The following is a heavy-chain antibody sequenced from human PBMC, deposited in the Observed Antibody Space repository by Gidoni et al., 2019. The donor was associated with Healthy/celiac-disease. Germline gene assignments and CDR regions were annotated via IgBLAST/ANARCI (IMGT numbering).Heavy chain of an antibody. D-gene: IGHD3-10*02. CDR3: ARDRVFGEHPSAFDI. CDR1: GYTFTSYY. J-gene: IGHJ3*02. V-gene: IGHV1-46*01. CDR2: INPSAGST. Sequence: QVQLVQSGAAVKKPGASVKVSCKASGYTFTSYYMHWVRQAPGQGLEWMGLINPSAGSTSYAQKFQCRVTMTRDTSTSTVYMELSSLRSEDTAVYYCARDRVFGEHPSAFDIWGQGTRVTVSS.